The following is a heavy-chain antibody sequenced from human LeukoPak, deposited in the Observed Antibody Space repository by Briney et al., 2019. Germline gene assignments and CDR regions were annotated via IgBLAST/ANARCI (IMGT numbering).Heavy chain of an antibody. CDR2: IIPIFGTA. CDR3: ASAPRYSSSWPNNWFDP. V-gene: IGHV1-69*13. Sequence: SVKVSCKASGGTFSSYAISWVRQAPGQGLEWMGGIIPIFGTANCAQKFQGRVTITADESTSTAYMELSSLRSEDTAVYFCASAPRYSSSWPNNWFDPWGQGTLVTVSS. CDR1: GGTFSSYA. D-gene: IGHD6-13*01. J-gene: IGHJ5*02.